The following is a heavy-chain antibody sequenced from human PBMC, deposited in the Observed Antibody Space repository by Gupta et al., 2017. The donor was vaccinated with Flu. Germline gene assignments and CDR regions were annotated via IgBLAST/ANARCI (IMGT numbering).Heavy chain of an antibody. Sequence: EMQLVESGGGLVQPGGSLRLSCVASGFTFSSFYLQWVRQAPGKGLVWVSRINPDGSSTTYAESVKGRFTISRDNAKNTLYLQMNSLGDDDTAVYYCATVTSGCWGQGTLVTGSS. V-gene: IGHV3-74*03. CDR2: INPDGSST. CDR1: GFTFSSFY. J-gene: IGHJ4*02. CDR3: ATVTSGC. D-gene: IGHD4-17*01.